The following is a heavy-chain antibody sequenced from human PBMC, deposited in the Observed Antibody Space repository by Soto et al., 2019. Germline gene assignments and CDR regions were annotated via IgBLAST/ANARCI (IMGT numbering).Heavy chain of an antibody. D-gene: IGHD3-22*01. CDR3: VRARSTDSRPDY. Sequence: GGFLRLSCAASGFTFSLYSMMWVRQAPGKGLEWVASITSSSSYIYYEDSLKGRFTISRDNAKNSLFLQLDSLRAEDTAVYFCVRARSTDSRPDYWGQGTLVTVSS. J-gene: IGHJ4*02. CDR2: ITSSSSYI. CDR1: GFTFSLYS. V-gene: IGHV3-21*01.